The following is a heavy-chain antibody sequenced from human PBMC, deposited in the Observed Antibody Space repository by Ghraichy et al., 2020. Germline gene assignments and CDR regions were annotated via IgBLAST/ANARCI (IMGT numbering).Heavy chain of an antibody. Sequence: GGSLRLSCAASGFTFRSYHMHWVRQAPGKGLEWVAVVWYDGTNKYYADSLKGRFTVSRDNSKNTLYLQMNTLRPEDTAMYYCAKDHPSKTVVAAKGGFDYWGQGTLVTVSS. V-gene: IGHV3-33*06. CDR2: VWYDGTNK. CDR3: AKDHPSKTVVAAKGGFDY. D-gene: IGHD2-15*01. J-gene: IGHJ4*02. CDR1: GFTFRSYH.